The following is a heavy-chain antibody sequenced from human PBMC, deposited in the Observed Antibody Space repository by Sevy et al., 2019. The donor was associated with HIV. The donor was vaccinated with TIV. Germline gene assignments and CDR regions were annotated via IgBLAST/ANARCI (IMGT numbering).Heavy chain of an antibody. D-gene: IGHD3-22*01. CDR1: GFTFSSYA. CDR3: ASNLYYYDSSGYYDLDY. Sequence: GGSLRLSCAASGFTFSSYAMHWVRQAPGKGLEWVAVISYDGSNKYYADSVKGRFTISRDNSKNTLYLQMNGLRAEDTAVYYCASNLYYYDSSGYYDLDYWGQGTLVTVSS. V-gene: IGHV3-30*04. CDR2: ISYDGSNK. J-gene: IGHJ4*02.